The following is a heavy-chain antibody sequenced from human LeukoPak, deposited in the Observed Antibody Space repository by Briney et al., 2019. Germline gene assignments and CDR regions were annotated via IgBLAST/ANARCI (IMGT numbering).Heavy chain of an antibody. V-gene: IGHV3-66*01. CDR3: ARDRYSSRLGAFDI. CDR2: IYSGGST. Sequence: GGSLRLSCAASGFTVSSNYMSWVRQAPGKGLEWVSVIYSGGSTYYADSVKGRFTISRDNSKNTLYLQMNSLRAEDTAVYYCARDRYSSRLGAFDIWGQGTMVTVSS. CDR1: GFTVSSNY. J-gene: IGHJ3*02. D-gene: IGHD6-13*01.